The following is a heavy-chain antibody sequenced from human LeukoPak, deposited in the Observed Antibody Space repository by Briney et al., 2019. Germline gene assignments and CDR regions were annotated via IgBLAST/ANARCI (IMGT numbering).Heavy chain of an antibody. J-gene: IGHJ4*02. CDR1: GGSISSSDYY. CDR3: ARSHRDDWLLYPH. V-gene: IGHV4-30-4*01. D-gene: IGHD3/OR15-3a*01. CDR2: IYYSGST. Sequence: SETLSLTCAVSGGSISSSDYYWSWIRQPPGKGLEWIGYIYYSGSTYYNPSLKSRITISVDTSKNQFSLKLSSVTAADTAVYYCARSHRDDWLLYPHWGQGTLVSVSS.